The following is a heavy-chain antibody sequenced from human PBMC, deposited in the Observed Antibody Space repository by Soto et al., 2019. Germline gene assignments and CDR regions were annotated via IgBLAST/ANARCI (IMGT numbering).Heavy chain of an antibody. CDR1: GFTFSSYA. J-gene: IGHJ5*02. CDR3: ARDPRNKGLDP. Sequence: GGSLRLSCSASGFTFSSYAMHWVRQAPGKGLEYVSSISTNGGSTHYADSVKGRFTISRDNSKNTLYLQMSSLKDEDTAVYYCARDPRNKGLDPWGQGT. V-gene: IGHV3-64*04. CDR2: ISTNGGST.